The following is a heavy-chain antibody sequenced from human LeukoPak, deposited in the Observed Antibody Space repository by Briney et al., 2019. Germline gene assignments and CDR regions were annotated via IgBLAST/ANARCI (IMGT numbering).Heavy chain of an antibody. D-gene: IGHD4-17*01. J-gene: IGHJ4*02. V-gene: IGHV3-30-3*01. CDR3: AKDYGDYELSFDY. CDR1: GFTFSSYA. CDR2: ISYDGSNK. Sequence: GGSLRLSCAASGFTFSSYAMHWVRQAPGKGLEWVAVISYDGSNKYYADSVKGRFTISRDNSKNTLYLQMNSLRAEDTAVYYCAKDYGDYELSFDYWGQGTLVTVSS.